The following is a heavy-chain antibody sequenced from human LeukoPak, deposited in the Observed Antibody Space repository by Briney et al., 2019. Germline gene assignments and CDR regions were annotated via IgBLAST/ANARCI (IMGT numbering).Heavy chain of an antibody. J-gene: IGHJ4*02. CDR3: ARSRGVITPFDY. Sequence: GGSLRLSCAASGFTFSSYSMNWVRQAPGKGLEWVSSISSSSSYIYYADSVKGRFTISRDSAKNSLYLQMNSLRAEDTAVYYCARSRGVITPFDYWGQGTLVTVSS. CDR1: GFTFSSYS. D-gene: IGHD3-10*01. V-gene: IGHV3-21*01. CDR2: ISSSSSYI.